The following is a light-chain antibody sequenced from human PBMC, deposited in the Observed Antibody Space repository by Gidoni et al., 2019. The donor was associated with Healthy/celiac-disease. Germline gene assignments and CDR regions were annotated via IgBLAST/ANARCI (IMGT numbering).Light chain of an antibody. CDR3: QQYYSTYT. CDR1: QSVLYSSNNKNY. CDR2: WAS. V-gene: IGKV4-1*01. Sequence: DIVMTQSPDSLAVSLGERATINCKSSQSVLYSSNNKNYLAWYQQKPGQPPKLLIYWASTRESGVPDRFSGSGSGTDFTLTISSLQAEDVAVYYCQQYYSTYTFXQXIKLEIK. J-gene: IGKJ2*01.